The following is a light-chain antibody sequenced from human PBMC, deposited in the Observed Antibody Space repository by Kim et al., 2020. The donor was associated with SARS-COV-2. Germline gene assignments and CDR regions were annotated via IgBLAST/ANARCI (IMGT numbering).Light chain of an antibody. CDR3: QQYNRWPLT. J-gene: IGKJ4*01. V-gene: IGKV3-15*01. CDR2: DAS. CDR1: QSVNSN. Sequence: EIVMTQSPATLSVSPGERATLSCRASQSVNSNIAWYQQKPGQAPRLLIYDASTRATGIPASFSGRGSGTDFTLTISNLQSEDFAVYYCQQYNRWPLTFGRGTKVDIK.